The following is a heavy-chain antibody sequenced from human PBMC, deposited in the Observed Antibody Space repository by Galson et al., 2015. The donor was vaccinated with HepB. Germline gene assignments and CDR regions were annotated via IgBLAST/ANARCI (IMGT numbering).Heavy chain of an antibody. CDR1: GFTFSNAW. J-gene: IGHJ1*01. CDR3: TNQYNWNDLPGY. V-gene: IGHV3-15*01. D-gene: IGHD1-1*01. Sequence: SLRLSCAASGFTFSNAWMTWVRQAPGKGLEWVGRIKSNTDGGTTDYAAPVKGRFTISRDDSKNTLFLQMDSLKIEDTAGYYCTNQYNWNDLPGYWGQGTLVTVSS. CDR2: IKSNTDGGTT.